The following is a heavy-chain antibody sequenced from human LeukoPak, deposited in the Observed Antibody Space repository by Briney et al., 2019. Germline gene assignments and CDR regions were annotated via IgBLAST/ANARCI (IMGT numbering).Heavy chain of an antibody. CDR3: ARDIPPPPYCGGDCYSGY. Sequence: GGSLRLSCAASGFTFSSYAMSWVRQAPGKGLEWVSVIYSGGSTYYADSVKGRFTISRDNSENTLYLQMNSLRAEDTAVYYCARDIPPPPYCGGDCYSGYWGQGTLVTVSS. V-gene: IGHV3-66*01. J-gene: IGHJ4*02. CDR1: GFTFSSYA. D-gene: IGHD2-21*02. CDR2: IYSGGST.